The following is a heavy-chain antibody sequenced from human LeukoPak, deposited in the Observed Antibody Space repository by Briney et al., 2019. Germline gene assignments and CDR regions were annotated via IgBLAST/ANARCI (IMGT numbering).Heavy chain of an antibody. CDR1: GGSISSYY. D-gene: IGHD3-10*01. CDR2: IYSSGST. V-gene: IGHV4-59*08. CDR3: TRHAYYNPQDYFDC. J-gene: IGHJ4*02. Sequence: PSGTLSLTCTVSGGSISSYYWSWIRQPPGKGLEWIGYIYSSGSTNYNPSLKSRVTMSVDTSKNQFSLNLSSVTAADTALYYCTRHAYYNPQDYFDCWGQGTLVTVSS.